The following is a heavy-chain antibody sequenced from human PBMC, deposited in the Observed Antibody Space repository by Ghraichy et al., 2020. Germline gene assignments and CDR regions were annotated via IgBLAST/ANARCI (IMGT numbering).Heavy chain of an antibody. V-gene: IGHV1-58*01. CDR3: AAVPRGVYYDSSGYYFEAGDAFDI. D-gene: IGHD3-22*01. CDR2: IVVGSGDT. Sequence: SVKVSCKASGFTFSSSGVQWVRQARGQRLEWIGWIVVGSGDTNYAQKFRERVTITRDMSTSTVYMELSSLRSEDTAVYYCAAVPRGVYYDSSGYYFEAGDAFDIWGQGTMVTVSS. J-gene: IGHJ3*02. CDR1: GFTFSSSG.